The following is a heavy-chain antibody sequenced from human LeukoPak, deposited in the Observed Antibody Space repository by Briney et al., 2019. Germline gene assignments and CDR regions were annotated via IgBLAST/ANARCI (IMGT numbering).Heavy chain of an antibody. CDR1: GDSVTTYY. D-gene: IGHD6-25*01. CDR3: ARSSGTGTFSY. J-gene: IGHJ4*02. CDR2: VYYGRSP. V-gene: IGHV4-39*02. Sequence: SETLSLTCTVSGDSVTTYYWAWIRQPPGKGLEWIGSVYYGRSPYFNPSLESRATIPVDTSKNHFSLKMSSVTAADTAVYYCARSSGTGTFSYWGQGTLVTVSS.